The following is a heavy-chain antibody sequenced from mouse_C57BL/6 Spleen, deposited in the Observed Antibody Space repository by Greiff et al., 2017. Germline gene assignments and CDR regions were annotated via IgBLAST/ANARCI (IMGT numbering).Heavy chain of an antibody. Sequence: QVQLQQPGTELVKPGASVKLSCKASGYTFTSYWMHWVQQRPGQGLEWIGNINPSNGGTNYNEKFKSKATLPVDKSSSTAYMQLSSLTSEDSAVYYCARESIATVVDYWGQGTTLTVSS. D-gene: IGHD1-1*01. CDR3: ARESIATVVDY. CDR1: GYTFTSYW. V-gene: IGHV1-53*01. CDR2: INPSNGGT. J-gene: IGHJ2*01.